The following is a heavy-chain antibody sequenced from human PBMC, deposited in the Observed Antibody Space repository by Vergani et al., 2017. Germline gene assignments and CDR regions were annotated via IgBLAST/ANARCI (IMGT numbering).Heavy chain of an antibody. D-gene: IGHD2-2*01. CDR2: ISYDGSNK. CDR1: GFTFSSYA. V-gene: IGHV3-30-3*01. CDR3: ASAEGEYCSSTSCQYPIID. J-gene: IGHJ4*02. Sequence: VQLVESGGGLVQPGGSLRLSCAASGFTFSSYAMHWVRQAPGKGLEWVAVISYDGSNKYYADSVKGRFTISRDNSKNTLYLQMNSLRAEDTAVYYCASAEGEYCSSTSCQYPIIDWGQGTLVTVSS.